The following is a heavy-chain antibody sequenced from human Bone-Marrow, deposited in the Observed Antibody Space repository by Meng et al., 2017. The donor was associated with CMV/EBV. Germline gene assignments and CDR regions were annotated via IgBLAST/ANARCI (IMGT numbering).Heavy chain of an antibody. J-gene: IGHJ4*02. D-gene: IGHD2-15*01. Sequence: GESLKISCAPSGFSVSNNYMGWVRQPPGKWLEWVSDIYSGGDSYYADSVEGRFTISRDNSNNTLYLQMSRLRPDDTAVYYGARGYWRNGYPNWGQGTLVAVSS. V-gene: IGHV3-66*02. CDR3: ARGYWRNGYPN. CDR1: GFSVSNNY. CDR2: IYSGGDS.